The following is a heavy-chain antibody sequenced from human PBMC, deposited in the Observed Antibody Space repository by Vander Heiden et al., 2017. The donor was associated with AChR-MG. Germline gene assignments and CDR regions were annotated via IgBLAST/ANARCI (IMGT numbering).Heavy chain of an antibody. J-gene: IGHJ4*02. CDR3: AKDWKYYYDSSGYRDY. D-gene: IGHD3-22*01. V-gene: IGHV3-23*01. CDR1: GLTFSSYA. CDR2: ISGSGGST. Sequence: EVQLLESGGGLVPPGGSLSLSCAASGLTFSSYARGWVGQGPGKGLEWVSAISGSGGSTYYADYVKGRFTISRDNSKNTLYLQMNSLRAEDTAVYYCAKDWKYYYDSSGYRDYWGQGTLVTVSS.